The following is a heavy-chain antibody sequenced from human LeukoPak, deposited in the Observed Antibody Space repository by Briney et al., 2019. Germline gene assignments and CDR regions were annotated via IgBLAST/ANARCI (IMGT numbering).Heavy chain of an antibody. D-gene: IGHD6-13*01. CDR1: GFTFSGYS. Sequence: SGGSLRLSCAASGFTFSGYSMNWVRQAPGKGLEWDSSISTTSDYIHYADSLKGRVAISRDNAKNSLYLQMNSLRAEDTAVYYCARGGIYSQGFDYWGQGSLVTVSS. CDR3: ARGGIYSQGFDY. CDR2: ISTTSDYI. V-gene: IGHV3-21*01. J-gene: IGHJ4*02.